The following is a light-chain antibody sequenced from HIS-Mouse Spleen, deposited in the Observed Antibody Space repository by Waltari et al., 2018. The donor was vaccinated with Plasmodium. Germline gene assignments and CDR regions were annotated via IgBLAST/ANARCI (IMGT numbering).Light chain of an antibody. Sequence: QSALTQPRSVSGSPGQSVTISCTGTSSDVGGYNYVSWYQQPPDKAPKLMIYDVSKRPSGVPDRFSGSKSGNTASLTISGLQAEDEADYYCCSYAGSYTFVFGGGTKLTVL. J-gene: IGLJ2*01. CDR1: SSDVGGYNY. V-gene: IGLV2-11*01. CDR3: CSYAGSYTFV. CDR2: DVS.